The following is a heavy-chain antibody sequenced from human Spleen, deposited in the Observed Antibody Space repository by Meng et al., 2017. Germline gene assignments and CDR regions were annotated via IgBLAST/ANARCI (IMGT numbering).Heavy chain of an antibody. D-gene: IGHD4-17*01. CDR1: GGSFSGYY. Sequence: VHLRRWGAGLLRLPAPLSLTCAVYGGSFSGYYWSWIRQPPGKGLEWIGEINHSGSTNYNPSLKSRVTISVDTSKNQFSLKLSSVTAADTAVYYCAREPNYGDYGGGFDYWGQGTLVTVSS. CDR3: AREPNYGDYGGGFDY. J-gene: IGHJ4*02. V-gene: IGHV4-34*01. CDR2: INHSGST.